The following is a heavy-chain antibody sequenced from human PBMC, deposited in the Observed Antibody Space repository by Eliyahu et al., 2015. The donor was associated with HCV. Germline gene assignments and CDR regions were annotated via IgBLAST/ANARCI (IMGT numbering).Heavy chain of an antibody. J-gene: IGHJ5*02. CDR1: GGSXTXYS. V-gene: IGHV4-59*01. Sequence: QVQLQESGPGLVKPSETLSLXCPVSGGSXTXYSWSWTRQAPGKGLGWIGYIHYSGSTNYNPSLKSRVTISVDTSKNQFSLNLTSVTAADTAIYYCASGGGGIAVTGTGGWFDPWGQGTLVTVSS. D-gene: IGHD6-19*01. CDR3: ASGGGGIAVTGTGGWFDP. CDR2: IHYSGST.